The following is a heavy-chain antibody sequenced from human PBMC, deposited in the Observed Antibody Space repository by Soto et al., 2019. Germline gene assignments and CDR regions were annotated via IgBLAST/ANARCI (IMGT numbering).Heavy chain of an antibody. D-gene: IGHD1-1*01. V-gene: IGHV1-18*01. J-gene: IGHJ6*02. CDR2: ISAYNGNT. Sequence: QVQLVQSGAEVKKPGASVKISCKASGYTFTSYGISWVRQAPGQGLEWMGWISAYNGNTNYAQKLQGRVTMTTDTSTSTAYMELRSLRSDDTAVYYCARDGHRLERRQGSDYYYYYGMDVWGQGTTVTVSS. CDR1: GYTFTSYG. CDR3: ARDGHRLERRQGSDYYYYYGMDV.